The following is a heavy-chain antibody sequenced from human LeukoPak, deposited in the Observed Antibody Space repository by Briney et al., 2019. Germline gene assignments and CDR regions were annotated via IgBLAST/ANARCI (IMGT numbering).Heavy chain of an antibody. D-gene: IGHD3-22*01. Sequence: SQTLSLTCTVSGGSIGGSYYWNWIRQPAGKGLEWIGRIYSSGTANYNPSLKSRVTISVDTSKNQFSLKLTSVTDADTAIYYCARIIYYYETGGFRDYFDSWGQGTLVTVSS. V-gene: IGHV4-61*02. CDR3: ARIIYYYETGGFRDYFDS. CDR1: GGSIGGSYY. J-gene: IGHJ4*02. CDR2: IYSSGTA.